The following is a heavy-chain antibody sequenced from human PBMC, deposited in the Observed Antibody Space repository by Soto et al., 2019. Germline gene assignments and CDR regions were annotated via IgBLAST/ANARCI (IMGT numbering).Heavy chain of an antibody. CDR2: ISYDGSNK. CDR1: GFTFSSYA. CDR3: ARAYEGDYFDY. D-gene: IGHD3-16*01. V-gene: IGHV3-30-3*01. J-gene: IGHJ4*02. Sequence: QVQLVESGGGVVQPGMSLRLSCAASGFTFSSYAMHWVRQAPGTGLEWVSVISYDGSNKYYADSVKGRFTISRDNSHNTLYLQKNSLRAEDTAVYYCARAYEGDYFDYWGQGTLVTVSA.